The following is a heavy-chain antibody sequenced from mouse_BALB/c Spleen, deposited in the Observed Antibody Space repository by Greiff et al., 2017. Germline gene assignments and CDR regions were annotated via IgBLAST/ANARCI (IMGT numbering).Heavy chain of an antibody. CDR2: IRLKSNNYAT. CDR1: GFTFSNYW. Sequence: EVKVVESGGGLVQPGGSMKLSCVASGFTFSNYWMNWVRQSPEKGLEWVAEIRLKSNNYATHYAESVKGRFTISRDDSKSSVYLQMNNLRAEDTGIYYCTRGITTVVAYYFDYWGQGTTLTVSS. V-gene: IGHV6-6*02. J-gene: IGHJ2*01. D-gene: IGHD1-1*01. CDR3: TRGITTVVAYYFDY.